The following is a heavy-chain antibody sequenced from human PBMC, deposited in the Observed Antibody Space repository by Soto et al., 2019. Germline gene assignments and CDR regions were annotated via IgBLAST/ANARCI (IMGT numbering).Heavy chain of an antibody. CDR3: ARDPEYYYDSSGYYQFDY. D-gene: IGHD3-22*01. CDR1: GFTFSSYS. CDR2: ISSSSSYI. J-gene: IGHJ4*02. V-gene: IGHV3-21*01. Sequence: GGSLRLSCAASGFTFSSYSMNWVRQAPGKGLEWVSSISSSSSYIYYADSVKGRFTISRDNAKNSLYLQMNSLRAEDTAVYYCARDPEYYYDSSGYYQFDYWGQGTLVTVSS.